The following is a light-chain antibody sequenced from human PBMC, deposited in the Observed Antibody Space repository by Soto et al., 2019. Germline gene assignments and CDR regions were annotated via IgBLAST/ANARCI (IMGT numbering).Light chain of an antibody. CDR3: QQHSHWPPWT. CDR1: QTISSGF. J-gene: IGKJ1*01. CDR2: DAS. V-gene: IGKV3D-20*02. Sequence: EIVLTQSPGILYLSPGDRATLSCRASQTISSGFLAWYQQKVGQAPRLLIYDASNRATGVPDRFSGSGSGTDFSLTISRLEPEDFAVYYCQQHSHWPPWTFGQGTKVDIK.